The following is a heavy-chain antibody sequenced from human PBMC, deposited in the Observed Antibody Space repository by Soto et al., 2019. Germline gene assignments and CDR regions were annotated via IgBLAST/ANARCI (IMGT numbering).Heavy chain of an antibody. J-gene: IGHJ6*02. CDR3: ARDPVDTAMVYYYYGMDV. D-gene: IGHD5-18*01. V-gene: IGHV1-69*04. CDR2: IIPILGIA. CDR1: GGTFSSYT. Sequence: SVKVSCKASGGTFSSYTISWVRQAPGQGLEWMGRIIPILGIANYAQKFQGRVTITADKSTSTAYMELSSLRSEDTAVYYCARDPVDTAMVYYYYGMDVWGQGPTVTVSS.